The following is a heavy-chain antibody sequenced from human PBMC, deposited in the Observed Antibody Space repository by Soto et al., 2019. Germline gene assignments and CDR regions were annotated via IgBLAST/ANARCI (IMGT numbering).Heavy chain of an antibody. CDR2: IIGCGGST. J-gene: IGHJ6*03. V-gene: IGHV3-23*01. D-gene: IGHD2-2*01. CDR3: ANAAVPADMIWYYYYYMDV. Sequence: EVQLLESGGGFVQPGGSLSLSCAASGFHFRSYAMSWVRQAPGKGLEWVSAIIGCGGSTYYADSVKGRFTISRDTSNNMLYLQMNSLRAEDTAVYYCANAAVPADMIWYYYYYMDVGGNGTTITVAS. CDR1: GFHFRSYA.